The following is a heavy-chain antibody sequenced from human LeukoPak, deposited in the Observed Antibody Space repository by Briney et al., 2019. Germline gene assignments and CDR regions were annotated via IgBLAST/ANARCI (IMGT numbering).Heavy chain of an antibody. D-gene: IGHD3-22*01. CDR1: GFTFSNAW. CDR3: AKYYYDSGGRGNDAFDV. Sequence: GGSLRLSCAASGFTFSNAWMNWVRQAPGKGLEWVSSISGSGMLTYYADSVKGRFTISRDNSKNTLYLQMSSLRAEDTATFYCAKYYYDSGGRGNDAFDVWGQGTLVTVSS. CDR2: ISGSGMLT. V-gene: IGHV3-23*01. J-gene: IGHJ3*01.